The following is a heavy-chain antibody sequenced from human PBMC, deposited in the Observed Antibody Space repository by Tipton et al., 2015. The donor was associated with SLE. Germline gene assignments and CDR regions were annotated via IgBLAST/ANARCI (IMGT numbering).Heavy chain of an antibody. CDR3: ARFYGAGSYFYDY. J-gene: IGHJ4*02. V-gene: IGHV3-53*01. D-gene: IGHD3-10*01. Sequence: SLRLSCTASGLSISSNYMSWVRQAPGKGPEWVSVIYSDGRAFYADSVNGRFIISRDNSKTTLHLQMNSLRAEDTAVYYCARFYGAGSYFYDYWGQGTLVTVSS. CDR2: IYSDGRA. CDR1: GLSISSNY.